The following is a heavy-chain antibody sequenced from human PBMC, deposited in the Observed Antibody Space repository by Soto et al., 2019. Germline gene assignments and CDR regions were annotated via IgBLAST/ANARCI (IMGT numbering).Heavy chain of an antibody. V-gene: IGHV1-18*01. CDR3: ARDAAVGLFDY. Sequence: QVQXVQSXAXVXXPGXXVKVSCKASGYTFTSYGISWVRQAPGQGLEWMGWISAYNGNTKYAQKLQGRVTMTTDTSTSTAYMELRSLRSDDTAVYYCARDAAVGLFDYWGQGTLVTVSS. D-gene: IGHD1-26*01. J-gene: IGHJ4*02. CDR2: ISAYNGNT. CDR1: GYTFTSYG.